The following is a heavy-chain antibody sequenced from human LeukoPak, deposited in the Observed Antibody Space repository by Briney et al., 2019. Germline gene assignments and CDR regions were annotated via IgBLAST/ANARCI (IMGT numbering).Heavy chain of an antibody. CDR3: AKVHYDILTGYLEPDFDY. Sequence: GGSLRLSCAASGFTFSSYAMSWVRQAPGKGLEWVSAISGSGGSTYYADSVKGRFTISRDNSKNTLYLQINSLRAEDTAVYYCAKVHYDILTGYLEPDFDYWGQGTLVTVSS. V-gene: IGHV3-23*01. J-gene: IGHJ4*02. CDR1: GFTFSSYA. D-gene: IGHD3-9*01. CDR2: ISGSGGST.